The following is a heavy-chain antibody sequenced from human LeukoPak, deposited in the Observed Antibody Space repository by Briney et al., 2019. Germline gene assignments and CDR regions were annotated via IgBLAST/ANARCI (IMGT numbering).Heavy chain of an antibody. CDR2: ISSSSSYI. V-gene: IGHV3-21*01. Sequence: GGSLRLSCAASGFTFSSYSMNWVRQAPGKGLEWVSSISSSSSYIYYADSVKGRFTISRDNAKNSLYLQMNSLRAEDTAVYYCARSGYCSGWCFDYWGQGTLVTVSS. CDR3: ARSGYCSGWCFDY. D-gene: IGHD6-19*01. CDR1: GFTFSSYS. J-gene: IGHJ4*02.